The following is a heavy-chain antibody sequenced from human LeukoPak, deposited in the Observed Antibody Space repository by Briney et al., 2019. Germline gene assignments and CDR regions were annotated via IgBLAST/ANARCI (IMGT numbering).Heavy chain of an antibody. CDR2: ISYDGSNK. CDR3: ARGRWIQLWGYYFDY. V-gene: IGHV3-30*03. J-gene: IGHJ4*02. Sequence: GGSLRLSCAASGFTFGSFGMHWVRQAPGKGLEWVAVISYDGSNKYYADSVKGRFTISRDNSKNTLYLQMNSLRAEDTAVYYCARGRWIQLWGYYFDYWGQGTLVTVSS. D-gene: IGHD5-18*01. CDR1: GFTFGSFG.